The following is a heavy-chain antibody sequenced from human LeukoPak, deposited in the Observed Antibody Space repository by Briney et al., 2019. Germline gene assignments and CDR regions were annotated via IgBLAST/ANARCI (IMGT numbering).Heavy chain of an antibody. Sequence: ASVKVSCKASGGTFSSYAISWVRQAPGQGLEWMGRIIPIFGIANYAQKFQGRVTITADKSTSTAYMELSSLTSEDTAVYYCARVVTPHDAFDIWGQGTMVTVSS. CDR2: IIPIFGIA. J-gene: IGHJ3*02. CDR3: ARVVTPHDAFDI. V-gene: IGHV1-69*04. D-gene: IGHD5-18*01. CDR1: GGTFSSYA.